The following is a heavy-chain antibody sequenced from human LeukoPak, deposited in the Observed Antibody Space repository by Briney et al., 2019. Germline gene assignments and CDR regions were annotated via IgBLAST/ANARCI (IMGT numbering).Heavy chain of an antibody. Sequence: GGSLRLSCAASGFTFSTYSMNWVRQAPGKGLEWVSFIDSSSRTTFYADSVKGRFTISRDNAKNSLFLQMNSLRGEDTAVYYCAKGSGGSSSLTLDYWGQGTLVTVSS. J-gene: IGHJ4*02. CDR1: GFTFSTYS. CDR3: AKGSGGSSSLTLDY. V-gene: IGHV3-48*04. CDR2: IDSSSRTT. D-gene: IGHD6-6*01.